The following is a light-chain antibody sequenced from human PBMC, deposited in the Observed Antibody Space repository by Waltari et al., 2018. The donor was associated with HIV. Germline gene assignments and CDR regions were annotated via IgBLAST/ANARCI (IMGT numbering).Light chain of an antibody. CDR2: GAS. CDR1: QSISGN. J-gene: IGKJ4*01. Sequence: EIVMTQSPAILSVSPGERATLSCRASQSISGNLAWYQQTPGQSPRLLIYGASTRAAGIPARFTGSGSGTDFTLTISSLQSEDFAVYYCQQYADWPPLTFGGGTKVEIK. CDR3: QQYADWPPLT. V-gene: IGKV3-15*01.